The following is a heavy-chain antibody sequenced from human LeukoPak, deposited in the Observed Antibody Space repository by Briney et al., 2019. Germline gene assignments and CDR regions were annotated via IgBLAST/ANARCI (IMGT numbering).Heavy chain of an antibody. J-gene: IGHJ4*02. Sequence: ASVKVSCKASGYTFTGYYMHWVRQAPGQGLEWMGRINPNSGGTNYAQKFQGRVTMTRDTSISTAYMELNRLRSDDTAVYYCARDLYGGNSISGYWGQGTLVTVSS. D-gene: IGHD4-23*01. V-gene: IGHV1-2*06. CDR1: GYTFTGYY. CDR3: ARDLYGGNSISGY. CDR2: INPNSGGT.